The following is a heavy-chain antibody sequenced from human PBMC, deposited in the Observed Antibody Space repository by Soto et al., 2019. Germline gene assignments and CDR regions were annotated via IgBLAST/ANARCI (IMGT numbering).Heavy chain of an antibody. CDR2: IIPIFGTA. D-gene: IGHD4-4*01. Sequence: GASVKVSCKASGDTFSSYAISWVRQAPGQGLEWMGGIIPIFGTAKYSQKFQGRVTITRDTSASTAYMELSSLRSEDTAVYYCARDTLRLQYYFDYWGQGTLVTVSS. J-gene: IGHJ4*02. CDR3: ARDTLRLQYYFDY. V-gene: IGHV1-69*05. CDR1: GDTFSSYA.